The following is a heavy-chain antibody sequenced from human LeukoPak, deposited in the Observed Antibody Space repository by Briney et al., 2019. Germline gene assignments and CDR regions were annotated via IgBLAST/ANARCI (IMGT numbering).Heavy chain of an antibody. Sequence: SGTLSLTCAVSGDSISSSNWWSWVRQPPGKGLEWIGEIHHTGSTNYNPSLESRVTFSVDTSKNQFSLKLTSVTAADTAMYYCARQPLGSRYGYRAYWYFDLWGRGTLVTVSS. J-gene: IGHJ2*01. V-gene: IGHV4-4*02. CDR2: IHHTGST. D-gene: IGHD5-18*01. CDR1: GDSISSSNW. CDR3: ARQPLGSRYGYRAYWYFDL.